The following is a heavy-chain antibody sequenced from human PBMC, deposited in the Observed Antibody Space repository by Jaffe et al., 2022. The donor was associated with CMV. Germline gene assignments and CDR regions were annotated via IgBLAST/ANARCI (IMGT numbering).Heavy chain of an antibody. D-gene: IGHD3-10*01. Sequence: QVQLVQSGAEVKKPGASVKVSCKASGYTFTSYAMHWVRQAPGQRLEWMGWINAGNGNTKYSQKFQGRVTITRDTSASTAYMELSSLRSEDTAVYYCARVSFGDGGSPYYYYYYMDVWGKGTTVTVSS. CDR2: INAGNGNT. J-gene: IGHJ6*03. CDR1: GYTFTSYA. CDR3: ARVSFGDGGSPYYYYYYMDV. V-gene: IGHV1-3*01.